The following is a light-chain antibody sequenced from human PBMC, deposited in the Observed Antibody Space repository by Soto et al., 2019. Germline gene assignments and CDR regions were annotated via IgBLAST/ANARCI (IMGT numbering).Light chain of an antibody. J-gene: IGLJ2*01. Sequence: QSVLTQPPSASGSPGQSVTISCTGTSSDVGGSNYVSWYQQFPGEAPKILIYGVTIRPSGVSVRFSGSKSGSTASLTVSGLQAEDEAVYYCLAYAGSMGIFGGGTMLTVL. V-gene: IGLV2-8*01. CDR3: LAYAGSMGI. CDR1: SSDVGGSNY. CDR2: GVT.